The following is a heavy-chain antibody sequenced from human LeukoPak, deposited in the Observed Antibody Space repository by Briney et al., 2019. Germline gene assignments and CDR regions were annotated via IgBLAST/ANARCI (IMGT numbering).Heavy chain of an antibody. V-gene: IGHV3-23*01. CDR2: ILGNAAAT. J-gene: IGHJ4*02. D-gene: IGHD6-19*01. CDR3: AKDRVPDSRWNFDY. Sequence: GSLRLSCATSGFSFRGFTMNWVRQRPGKGLEWVSAILGNAAATYYADSVKGRFTISRDTSKLYLQMNSLSVDDTATYYCAKDRVPDSRWNFDYWGQGTVVTVSS. CDR1: GFSFRGFT.